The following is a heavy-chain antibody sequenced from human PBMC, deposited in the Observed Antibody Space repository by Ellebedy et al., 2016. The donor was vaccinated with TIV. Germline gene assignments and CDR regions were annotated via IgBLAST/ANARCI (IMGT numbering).Heavy chain of an antibody. J-gene: IGHJ6*02. CDR2: IKQDGNDK. D-gene: IGHD6-13*01. Sequence: PGGSLRLSCAASGFTFDTFWMSWVRQAQGKGLEWVGIIKQDGNDKNYADAVKGRFTISRDNAKRPLYLHMSSLRDEDTAVYYCARDKVWRSSWPYYYYGMDVWGQGTTVIVSS. V-gene: IGHV3-7*03. CDR1: GFTFDTFW. CDR3: ARDKVWRSSWPYYYYGMDV.